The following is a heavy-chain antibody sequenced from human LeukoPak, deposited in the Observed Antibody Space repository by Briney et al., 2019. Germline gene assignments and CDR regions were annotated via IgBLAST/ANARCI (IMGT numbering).Heavy chain of an antibody. CDR3: ARQISDYYYYYMDV. V-gene: IGHV4-39*01. J-gene: IGHJ6*03. CDR2: IYYSGTT. D-gene: IGHD3-10*01. Sequence: SETLSLTCTVSGGSISSSNYYWGWVRQPPGEGLEWIGTIYYSGTTYYNPSLESRVTIFQDASRNQFSLMLTSVTATDTAVYYCARQISDYYYYYMDVWGRGTTVTVSS. CDR1: GGSISSSNYY.